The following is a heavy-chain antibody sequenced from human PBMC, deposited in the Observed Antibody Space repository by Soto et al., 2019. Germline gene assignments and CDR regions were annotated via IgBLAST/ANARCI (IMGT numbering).Heavy chain of an antibody. J-gene: IGHJ4*02. CDR2: ISAYNGNT. V-gene: IGHV1-18*01. CDR1: GYTFTSYG. Sequence: VASVKVSCKASGYTFTSYGISWVRQAPGQGLEWMGWISAYNGNTNYAQKLQGRVTMTTDTSTSTAYMELRSLRSDDTAVYYCAREQSARYCSGGSCPPWELPRDLDYWGQVTLVTVAS. D-gene: IGHD2-15*01. CDR3: AREQSARYCSGGSCPPWELPRDLDY.